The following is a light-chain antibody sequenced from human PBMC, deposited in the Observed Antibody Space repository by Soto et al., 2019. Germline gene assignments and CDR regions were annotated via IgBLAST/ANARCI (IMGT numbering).Light chain of an antibody. CDR3: QQYNSYPWT. CDR1: QSISSW. CDR2: DAS. Sequence: DIQMTQSPSTLSASVGDRFTITWRASQSISSWLAWYQQKPGKAPKLLIYDASSLESGVPSRFSGSGSGTEFTLTISSLQPDDFATYYCQQYNSYPWTFGQGTKVDIK. V-gene: IGKV1-5*01. J-gene: IGKJ1*01.